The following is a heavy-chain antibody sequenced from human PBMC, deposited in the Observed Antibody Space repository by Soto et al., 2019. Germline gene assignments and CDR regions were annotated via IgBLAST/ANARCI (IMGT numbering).Heavy chain of an antibody. J-gene: IGHJ6*02. CDR1: GGSTSSYY. CDR3: ARETDHGDRYNFYYAMDV. D-gene: IGHD4-17*01. V-gene: IGHV4-59*12. Sequence: PSETLSLTCTVSGGSTSSYYWNWIRQPPGKGLEWIGYIYHSGTTNYNPSLKSRVAISVDTSKNQFSLRLSSVTAADTAVYYCARETDHGDRYNFYYAMDVWGQGTTVTVSS. CDR2: IYHSGTT.